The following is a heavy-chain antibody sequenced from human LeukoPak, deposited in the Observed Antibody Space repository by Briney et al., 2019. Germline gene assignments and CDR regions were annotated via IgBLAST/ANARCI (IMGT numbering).Heavy chain of an antibody. Sequence: PGGSLRLSCAASGFIFSNYAMNWVRQAPGKGLEWVSTIRESGGDTHYADSVKGRFTISRDNSKSTLYLQMDSLRAEDTAVYYCAKVLFPGGHAFFDYWGQGTLVTVSS. CDR3: AKVLFPGGHAFFDY. CDR1: GFIFSNYA. J-gene: IGHJ4*02. D-gene: IGHD2-15*01. CDR2: IRESGGDT. V-gene: IGHV3-23*01.